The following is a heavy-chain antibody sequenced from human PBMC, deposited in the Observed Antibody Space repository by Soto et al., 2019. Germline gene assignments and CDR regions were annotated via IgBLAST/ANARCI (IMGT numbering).Heavy chain of an antibody. CDR1: GFPFSSYN. V-gene: IGHV3-21*06. D-gene: IGHD4-17*01. CDR3: AKDAVTYAARPRTHFDS. Sequence: EVQLVESGGGLVRPGGSLRLSCVASGFPFSSYNLNWVRQAQGKGLEWVSSISSSATNIYYADSVRGRFTISRDNANNFLFLQMSSLRAEDTAVYFCAKDAVTYAARPRTHFDSWGQGTLVTVSS. CDR2: ISSSATNI. J-gene: IGHJ4*02.